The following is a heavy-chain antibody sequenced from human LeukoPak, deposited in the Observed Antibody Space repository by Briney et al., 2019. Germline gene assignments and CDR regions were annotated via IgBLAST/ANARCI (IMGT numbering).Heavy chain of an antibody. J-gene: IGHJ6*02. D-gene: IGHD5-12*01. CDR1: GFTVSTNC. CDR2: IYSGSTT. CDR3: AKAVTSSRGYSGYDWGYYYGMDV. V-gene: IGHV3-53*01. Sequence: GGSLRLSCAASGFTVSTNCMTWVRQAPGKGLEWVSTIYSGSTTYYADSVMDRFTISRHNSRNTLYLQMNSLRAEDTAVYYCAKAVTSSRGYSGYDWGYYYGMDVWGQGTTVTVSS.